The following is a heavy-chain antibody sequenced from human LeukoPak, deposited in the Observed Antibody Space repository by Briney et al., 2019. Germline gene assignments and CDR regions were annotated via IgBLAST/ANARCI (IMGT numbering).Heavy chain of an antibody. CDR2: TAYEGGEK. CDR3: AREGDRHLTFDY. V-gene: IGHV3-30*01. Sequence: GGSLRLSCAASGSTCSGHLLHWVRQAPGKGLEWVAGTAYEGGEKYYADSVSGRFTISRDNSDNTVYLQMNGLRLEDTAVYFCAREGDRHLTFDYWGRGTLVTVSS. J-gene: IGHJ4*02. D-gene: IGHD3-16*01. CDR1: GSTCSGHL.